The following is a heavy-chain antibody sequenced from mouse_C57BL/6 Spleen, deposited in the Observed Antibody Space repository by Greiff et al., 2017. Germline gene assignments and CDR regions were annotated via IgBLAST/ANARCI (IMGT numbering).Heavy chain of an antibody. Sequence: EVKLMESGGDLVKPGGSLKLSCAASGFTFSSYGMSWVRQTPDKRLEWVATISSGGSYTYYPDSVKGRFTISRDNAKNTLYLQMSSLKSEDTAMYYCARGGYYDYDGYFDYWGQGTTLTVSS. D-gene: IGHD2-4*01. V-gene: IGHV5-6*01. CDR1: GFTFSSYG. CDR2: ISSGGSYT. J-gene: IGHJ2*01. CDR3: ARGGYYDYDGYFDY.